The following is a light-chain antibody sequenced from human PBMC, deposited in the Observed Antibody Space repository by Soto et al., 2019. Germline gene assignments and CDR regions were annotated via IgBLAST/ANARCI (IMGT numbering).Light chain of an antibody. J-gene: IGLJ1*01. V-gene: IGLV1-51*01. CDR1: SSNIGGNS. CDR3: GSWDSSLSAYV. Sequence: VLTQPPSVSAAPGQGVTVSCSGSSSNIGGNSVSWYQQLPGTAPKLLIYDDDKRPSGIPDRFSGSKSGTSATLGITGFQTGDEADYYCGSWDSSLSAYVFGTGTKVTVL. CDR2: DDD.